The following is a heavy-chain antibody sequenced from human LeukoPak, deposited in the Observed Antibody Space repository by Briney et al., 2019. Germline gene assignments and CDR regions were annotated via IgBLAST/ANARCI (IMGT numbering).Heavy chain of an antibody. V-gene: IGHV3-23*01. CDR3: AKGTGRYSSSSVDYWGSVDY. J-gene: IGHJ4*02. CDR1: GFTFSSYA. CDR2: ISGSGGST. Sequence: PGGSLRLSCAASGFTFSSYAMSWVRQAPGKGLEWVSAISGSGGSTYYADSVKGRFTISRDNSKNTLYLQMNSLRAEDTAVYYCAKGTGRYSSSSVDYWGSVDYWGQGTLVTVSS. D-gene: IGHD6-13*01.